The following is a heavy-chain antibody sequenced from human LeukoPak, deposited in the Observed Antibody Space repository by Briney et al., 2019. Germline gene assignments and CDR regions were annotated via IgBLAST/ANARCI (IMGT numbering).Heavy chain of an antibody. Sequence: PSETLSLTCTVSGYSISSGYYWGWIRQPPGKGLEWIGSIYHSGSTYYNPSLKSRVTMSLDTSKNQFSLKLSSVTAADTAVYYCARNPYYYGSGILPDYWGQGTLVTVSS. J-gene: IGHJ4*02. CDR2: IYHSGST. V-gene: IGHV4-38-2*02. D-gene: IGHD3-10*01. CDR3: ARNPYYYGSGILPDY. CDR1: GYSISSGYY.